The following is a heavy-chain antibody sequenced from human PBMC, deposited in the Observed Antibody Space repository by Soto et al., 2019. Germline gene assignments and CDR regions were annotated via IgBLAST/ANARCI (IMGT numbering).Heavy chain of an antibody. CDR3: ARGGSVRNLLPS. CDR2: IYYSGST. V-gene: IGHV4-59*01. J-gene: IGHJ5*02. CDR1: GGSISGYY. D-gene: IGHD3-22*01. Sequence: QVQLQESGPGLVKPSETLSLTCTVSGGSISGYYWSWIRQPPGKGLEWIGYIYYSGSTNYNPSLKSRVTISVDTSKNQFSLKLSSVTAADTAVYYCARGGSVRNLLPSWGQGTLVTVSS.